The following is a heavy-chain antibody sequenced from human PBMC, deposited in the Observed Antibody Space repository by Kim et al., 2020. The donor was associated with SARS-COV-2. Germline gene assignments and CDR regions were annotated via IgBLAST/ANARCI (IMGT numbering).Heavy chain of an antibody. D-gene: IGHD2-15*01. CDR1: GFTFDDYA. V-gene: IGHV3-43D*03. CDR2: ISWDGGST. J-gene: IGHJ4*02. CDR3: AKDSSYCSGGSCLPDY. Sequence: GGSLRLSCAASGFTFDDYAMHWVRQAPGKGLEWVSLISWDGGSTYYADSVKGRFTISRDNSKNSLYLQMNSLRAEDTALYYCAKDSSYCSGGSCLPDYWGQGTLVTVSS.